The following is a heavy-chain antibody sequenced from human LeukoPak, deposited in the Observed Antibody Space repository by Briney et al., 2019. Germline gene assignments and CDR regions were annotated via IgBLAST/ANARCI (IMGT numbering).Heavy chain of an antibody. CDR1: GGSISIYY. J-gene: IGHJ6*02. D-gene: IGHD1-26*01. Sequence: NPSETLSLTCTVSGGSISIYYWSWIRQPPGKGLEWIGYIYYSGSTNYNPSLKSRVTISVDTSKNQFSLKLSSVTAADTAVYYCAREVGHYYGMDVWGQGTTVTVSS. CDR3: AREVGHYYGMDV. CDR2: IYYSGST. V-gene: IGHV4-59*01.